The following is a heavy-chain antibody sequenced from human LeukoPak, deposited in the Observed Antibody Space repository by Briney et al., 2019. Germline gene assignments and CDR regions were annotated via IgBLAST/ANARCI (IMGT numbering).Heavy chain of an antibody. CDR1: GFTFSSYS. CDR2: ISSSSNYI. V-gene: IGHV3-21*01. J-gene: IGHJ4*02. CDR3: AKDHCQGGGGCYDFDY. D-gene: IGHD2-15*01. Sequence: GGSLRLSCAASGFTFSSYSMNWVRQAPGKGLGWVSSISSSSNYIYYADSVKGRFTISRDNAKNSLYLQMNSLRAEDTAVYYCAKDHCQGGGGCYDFDYWGQGTLVTVSS.